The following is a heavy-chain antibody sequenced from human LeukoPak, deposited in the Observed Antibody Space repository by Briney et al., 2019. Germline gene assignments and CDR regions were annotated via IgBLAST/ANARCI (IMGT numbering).Heavy chain of an antibody. J-gene: IGHJ4*02. V-gene: IGHV4-34*01. Sequence: SETLSLTCAVYGGSFSVYYWSWIRQPPGKGLEWIGEINHSGSTNYNPSLKSRVTISVDTSKNQFSLKLSSVTAADTAVYYCASCLRGYSYGDWGQGTLVTVSS. D-gene: IGHD5-18*01. CDR1: GGSFSVYY. CDR3: ASCLRGYSYGD. CDR2: INHSGST.